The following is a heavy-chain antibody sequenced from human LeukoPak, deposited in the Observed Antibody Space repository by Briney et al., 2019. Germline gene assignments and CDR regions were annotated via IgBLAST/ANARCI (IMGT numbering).Heavy chain of an antibody. CDR1: GGSISGHY. J-gene: IGHJ2*01. CDR3: ARPLGGGSEWYFDL. V-gene: IGHV4-59*08. D-gene: IGHD2-15*01. Sequence: SETLSLTCTVSGGSISGHYWSWIRLPPGKGLEWIAYIYYSGSTNYNPSLKGRVTISVDTSKNQFSLKMRSVTAADTAVYFCARPLGGGSEWYFDLWGRGTLVTVSS. CDR2: IYYSGST.